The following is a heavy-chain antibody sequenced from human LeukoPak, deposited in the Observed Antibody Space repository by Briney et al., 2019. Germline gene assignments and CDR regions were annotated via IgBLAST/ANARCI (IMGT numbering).Heavy chain of an antibody. CDR3: ARVRTIFGVVINYGMDV. D-gene: IGHD3-3*01. J-gene: IGHJ6*02. V-gene: IGHV4-39*07. CDR1: GGSNSSSSYY. Sequence: SETLSLTCTVSGGSNSSSSYYWGWLRQPPGKGLEWIGSIYYSGSTYYNPSLKSRVTISVDTSKNQFSLKLSSVTAADTAVYYCARVRTIFGVVINYGMDVWGQGTTVTVSS. CDR2: IYYSGST.